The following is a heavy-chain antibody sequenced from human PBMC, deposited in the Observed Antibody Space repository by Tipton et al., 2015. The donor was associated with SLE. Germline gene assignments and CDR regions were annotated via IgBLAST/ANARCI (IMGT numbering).Heavy chain of an antibody. CDR2: TYYRSKWYN. D-gene: IGHD6-13*01. V-gene: IGHV6-1*01. J-gene: IGHJ3*02. CDR3: ARGSAAGTGGAFDI. CDR1: GDSVSSNSAA. Sequence: GLVKPSQTLSLTCAISGDSVSSNSAAWNWIRQSPSRGLEWLGRTYYRSKWYNDYAVSVKSRITINPDTSKDQFSLQLSSVTPEDAAVYYCARGSAAGTGGAFDIWGQGTMVTVPS.